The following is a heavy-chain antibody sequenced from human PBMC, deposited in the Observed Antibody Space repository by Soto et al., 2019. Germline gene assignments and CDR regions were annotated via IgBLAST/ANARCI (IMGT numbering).Heavy chain of an antibody. CDR2: ISNRGTP. CDR1: GDSISSDNYF. Sequence: VXLQESGPGLVKPSQTLSLICTVSGDSISSDNYFWSWIRQPPGQGLEWIGYISNRGTPYYNPPLKSRVTISRDTSKNRFSLDMYSVTAADTAVYYCAREVNVVALSDAFDIWGQGTMVTVSS. V-gene: IGHV4-30-4*01. J-gene: IGHJ3*02. D-gene: IGHD2-8*01. CDR3: AREVNVVALSDAFDI.